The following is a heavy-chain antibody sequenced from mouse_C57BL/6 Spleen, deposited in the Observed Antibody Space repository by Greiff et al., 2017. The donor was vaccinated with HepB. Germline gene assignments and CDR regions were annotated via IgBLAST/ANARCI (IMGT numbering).Heavy chain of an antibody. CDR3: ARYGSSPWFAY. V-gene: IGHV1-52*01. CDR1: GYTFTSYW. J-gene: IGHJ3*01. Sequence: QVQLQQPGAELVRPGSSVKLSCKASGYTFTSYWMHWVKQRPIQGLEWIGNIDPSDSETHYNQKFKDKATLTVDKSSSTAYMQLSILTSEDSAVYYCARYGSSPWFAYWGQGTLVTVSA. D-gene: IGHD1-1*01. CDR2: IDPSDSET.